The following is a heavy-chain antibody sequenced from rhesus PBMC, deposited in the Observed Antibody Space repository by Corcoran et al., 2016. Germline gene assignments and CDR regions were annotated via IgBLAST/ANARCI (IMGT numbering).Heavy chain of an antibody. CDR2: IYGSGSRT. CDR3: ASYYYDSGYRYWYFDL. Sequence: QVQLQASGPGLVKPSETLSLTCAASGGSISRSYWSWIRQAPGPGLAWIGYIYGSGSRTNNNPSLKSRVTMSVDTSKNQLSLKLSSVTTAETAVYYCASYYYDSGYRYWYFDLWGPGTPITISS. V-gene: IGHV4S11*01. D-gene: IGHD3-28*01. J-gene: IGHJ2*01. CDR1: GGSISRSY.